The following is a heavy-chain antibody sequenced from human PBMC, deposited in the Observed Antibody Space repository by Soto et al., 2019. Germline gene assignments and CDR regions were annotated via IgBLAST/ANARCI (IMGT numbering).Heavy chain of an antibody. D-gene: IGHD2-8*02. Sequence: GGSLRLSCAASGFTFSSYSMNWVRQAPGKGLEWVSSISSSSSYIYYADSVKGRFTISRDNAKNSLYLQMNSLRAKDTAVYYCARDWAPGGQLFDYWGQGTLVTVSS. J-gene: IGHJ4*02. CDR3: ARDWAPGGQLFDY. CDR2: ISSSSSYI. V-gene: IGHV3-21*01. CDR1: GFTFSSYS.